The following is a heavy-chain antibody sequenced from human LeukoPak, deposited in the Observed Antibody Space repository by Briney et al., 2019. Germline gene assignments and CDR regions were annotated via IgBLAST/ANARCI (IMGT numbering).Heavy chain of an antibody. J-gene: IGHJ3*02. CDR2: ISAYNGNT. CDR1: GYTFTSYG. CDR3: ARDLLAVARRLYAFDI. Sequence: ASVKVSCKASGYTFTSYGISWVRQAPGQGLEWMGWISAYNGNTNYAQKLQGRVTMTTDTSTSTAYMELRSLRSDGTAVYYCARDLLAVARRLYAFDIWGQGTMVTVSS. D-gene: IGHD6-19*01. V-gene: IGHV1-18*01.